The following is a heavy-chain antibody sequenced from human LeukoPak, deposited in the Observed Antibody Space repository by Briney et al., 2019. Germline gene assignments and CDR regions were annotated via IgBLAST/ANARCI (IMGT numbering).Heavy chain of an antibody. Sequence: SETLSLTCTVSGGSISSYYWSWIRQPPGKGLEWIGYIYYSGSTNYNPSLKSRVTISVDTSKNQSSLKLSSVTAADTAVYYCARETSQKGAHYMDVWGKGTTVTISS. D-gene: IGHD3-16*01. CDR1: GGSISSYY. V-gene: IGHV4-59*01. J-gene: IGHJ6*03. CDR2: IYYSGST. CDR3: ARETSQKGAHYMDV.